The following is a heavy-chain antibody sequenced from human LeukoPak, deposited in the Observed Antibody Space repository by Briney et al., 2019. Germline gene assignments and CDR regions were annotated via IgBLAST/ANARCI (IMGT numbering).Heavy chain of an antibody. CDR1: GFTFSSYS. CDR3: AKAVLLWFGELRYYFDY. J-gene: IGHJ4*02. CDR2: ISSSSSYI. V-gene: IGHV3-21*04. D-gene: IGHD3-10*01. Sequence: GSLRLSCAASGFTFSSYSMNWVRQAPGKGLEWVSSISSSSSYIYYADSVKGRFTISRDNAKNSLYLQMNSLRAEDTAVYYCAKAVLLWFGELRYYFDYWGQGTLVTVSS.